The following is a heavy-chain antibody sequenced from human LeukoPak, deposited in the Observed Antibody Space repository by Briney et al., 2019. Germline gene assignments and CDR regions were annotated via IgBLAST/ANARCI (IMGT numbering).Heavy chain of an antibody. J-gene: IGHJ6*02. CDR3: ARDELGGAVAGTWYYYYGMDV. Sequence: GGSLRLSCAASGLIVSSNYMIWVRQAPGKGQECVSVIYSGGTTYYADSVKGRFTISRDNSKNTLYLQMNSLRAEDTAVYYCARDELGGAVAGTWYYYYGMDVWGQGTTVTVSS. D-gene: IGHD6-19*01. V-gene: IGHV3-66*01. CDR1: GLIVSSNY. CDR2: IYSGGTT.